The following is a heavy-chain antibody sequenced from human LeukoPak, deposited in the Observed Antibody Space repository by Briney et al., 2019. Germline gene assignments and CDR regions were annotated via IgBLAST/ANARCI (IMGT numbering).Heavy chain of an antibody. CDR1: GYSISSDYH. CDR2: VHHSGST. J-gene: IGHJ4*02. V-gene: IGHV4-38-2*01. CDR3: VGYKYGPLDY. Sequence: SETLSLTCAVSGYSISSDYHWGWIRQPPGKGLEWIANVHHSGSTYCNPSIKSRDTISVDMSKIQFSLEVTSMTASDTAVYYCVGYKYGPLDYWGQGSLVTVSS. D-gene: IGHD5-18*01.